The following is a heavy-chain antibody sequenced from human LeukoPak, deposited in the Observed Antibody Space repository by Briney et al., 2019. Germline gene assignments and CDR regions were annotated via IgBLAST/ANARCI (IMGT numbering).Heavy chain of an antibody. Sequence: ASVKVSCKASGYTFTSYGISWVRQAPGQGLGWMGWISAYNGNTNYAQKLQGRVTMTTDTSKSKAYMELRSLRSDDTAVYYCARDVDFWSGYSLFDYWGQGTLVTVSS. J-gene: IGHJ4*02. D-gene: IGHD3-3*01. CDR3: ARDVDFWSGYSLFDY. CDR2: ISAYNGNT. CDR1: GYTFTSYG. V-gene: IGHV1-18*01.